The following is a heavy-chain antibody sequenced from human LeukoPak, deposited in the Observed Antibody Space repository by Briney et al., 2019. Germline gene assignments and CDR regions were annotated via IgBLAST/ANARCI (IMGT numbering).Heavy chain of an antibody. J-gene: IGHJ4*02. D-gene: IGHD2-2*01. CDR2: IYSGGNT. CDR3: ARDWGSSTSCYHY. Sequence: GGSLRLSCAASGFTVSNNYMNWVRQAPGKGLEWVSVIYSGGNTYYADSVKGRFTISRDNSKNSLYLQMNSLRAEDTAVYYCARDWGSSTSCYHYWGQGTLVTVSS. V-gene: IGHV3-53*01. CDR1: GFTVSNNY.